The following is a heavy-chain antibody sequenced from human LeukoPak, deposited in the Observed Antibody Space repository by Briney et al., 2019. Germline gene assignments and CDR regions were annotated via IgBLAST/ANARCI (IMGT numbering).Heavy chain of an antibody. V-gene: IGHV3-23*01. J-gene: IGHJ4*02. CDR3: AKHLVDYYGSGSYYPLLDY. Sequence: TGGSLRLSCAASGFTFSTYAMSWVRQAPGKGLEWVSAISGSGGSTYYADSVKGRFTISRDNSKNTVYLQMNSLRADDTAVYYCAKHLVDYYGSGSYYPLLDYWGQGTLVTVSS. CDR1: GFTFSTYA. CDR2: ISGSGGST. D-gene: IGHD3-10*01.